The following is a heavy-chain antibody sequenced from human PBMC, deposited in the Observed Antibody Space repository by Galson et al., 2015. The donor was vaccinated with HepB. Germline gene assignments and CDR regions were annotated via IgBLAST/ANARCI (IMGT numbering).Heavy chain of an antibody. CDR2: ISYDGSNK. Sequence: SLRLSCAASGFTFSNYGMHWVRQAPGKGLEWVAVISYDGSNKYYADSVKGRFTISRDNDKNSLYLQMDSLRAADTAIYYCARRISLVRGIITRPDYYYGMDLWGQGTTVTV. J-gene: IGHJ6*02. D-gene: IGHD3-10*01. V-gene: IGHV3-30*03. CDR1: GFTFSNYG. CDR3: ARRISLVRGIITRPDYYYGMDL.